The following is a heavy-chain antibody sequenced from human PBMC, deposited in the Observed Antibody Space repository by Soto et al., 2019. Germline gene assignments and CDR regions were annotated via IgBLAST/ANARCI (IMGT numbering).Heavy chain of an antibody. Sequence: SVKGSCNTSGYSLTYSDSNWVRQAPGQGLEWMGWLNPKNGATGSALRFKGRLTMTSDVATTTVFMELRGLRSEDTAVYYCARVKGYGSGSEGFDKWGQRTMVTVSS. CDR1: GYSLTYSD. J-gene: IGHJ4*02. CDR3: ARVKGYGSGSEGFDK. CDR2: LNPKNGAT. D-gene: IGHD3-10*01. V-gene: IGHV1-8*02.